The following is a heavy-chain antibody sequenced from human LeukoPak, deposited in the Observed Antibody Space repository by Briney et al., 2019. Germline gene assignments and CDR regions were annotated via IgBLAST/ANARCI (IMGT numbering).Heavy chain of an antibody. D-gene: IGHD5-12*01. J-gene: IGHJ4*02. CDR3: TRLAGSGHDRFDF. CDR2: IRTKDFGATT. V-gene: IGHV3-49*04. CDR1: GFTFGDYA. Sequence: GGSLRLSCSASGFTFGDYAMGWVRQAPGEGLGWLGFIRTKDFGATTQYPGSVKGRFSISRDDSKRVVYLQINSLNIEDTAVFYCTRLAGSGHDRFDFWGQGTLVTVSS.